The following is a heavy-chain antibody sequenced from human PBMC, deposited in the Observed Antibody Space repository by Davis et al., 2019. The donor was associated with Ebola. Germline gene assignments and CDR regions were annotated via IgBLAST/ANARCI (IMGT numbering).Heavy chain of an antibody. D-gene: IGHD3-10*01. CDR1: GFTFSSYW. Sequence: GGSLRLSCAASGFTFSSYWMSWVRQAPGKGLEWVANIKQDGSEKYYVDSVKGRFTISRDNAKNSLYLQMNSLRAEDTAVYYCARVQLLWFGETHHHYYYYGMDVWGQGTTVTVSS. CDR3: ARVQLLWFGETHHHYYYYGMDV. CDR2: IKQDGSEK. V-gene: IGHV3-7*01. J-gene: IGHJ6*02.